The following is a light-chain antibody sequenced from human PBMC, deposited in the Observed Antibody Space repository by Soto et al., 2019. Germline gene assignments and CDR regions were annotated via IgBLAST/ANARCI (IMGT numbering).Light chain of an antibody. J-gene: IGKJ1*01. CDR2: GAS. CDR3: QQYGSSAWT. CDR1: QSVSSTY. Sequence: ELVLTQSPGTLSLSPGERATLSCRASQSVSSTYLAWYQQKPGQAPRLLIYGASSRATGIPDRFSGSGPGTDFTLTISRLEPEDFAVYYCQQYGSSAWTFGQGTKVEIK. V-gene: IGKV3-20*01.